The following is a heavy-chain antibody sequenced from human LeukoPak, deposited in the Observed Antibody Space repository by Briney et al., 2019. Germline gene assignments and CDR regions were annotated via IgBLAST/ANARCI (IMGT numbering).Heavy chain of an antibody. CDR2: ISYDGSNK. CDR1: GFTFSSYG. V-gene: IGHV3-30*18. D-gene: IGHD6-19*01. J-gene: IGHJ4*02. Sequence: GGSLRLSCAASGFTFSSYGMHWVRQAPGKGLEWVAVISYDGSNKYYADSVKGRFSISRDNSKNTLYLQMNGLRAEDTAVYYCAKDSSSGWYGGVDYWGQGTLVTVSS. CDR3: AKDSSSGWYGGVDY.